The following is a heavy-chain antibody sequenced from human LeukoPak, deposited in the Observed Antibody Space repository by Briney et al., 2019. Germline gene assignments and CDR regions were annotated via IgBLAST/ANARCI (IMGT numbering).Heavy chain of an antibody. Sequence: GGSLRLSCAASGFTFSNYCINWVRQAPGKGLEWVSCISSESDSIHYEYALQGRCTVSRDNAQNSLFLQMSTPRDEDTDVYYCARAEALLPYLYWGQGTLVTVSS. V-gene: IGHV3-48*02. CDR3: ARAEALLPYLY. D-gene: IGHD2-15*01. CDR1: GFTFSNYC. CDR2: ISSESDSI. J-gene: IGHJ4*02.